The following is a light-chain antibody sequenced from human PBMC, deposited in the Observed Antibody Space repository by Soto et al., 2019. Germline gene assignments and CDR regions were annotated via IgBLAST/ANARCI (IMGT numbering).Light chain of an antibody. CDR2: AAS. CDR3: QQSYITPYT. Sequence: DIQMTQSPSSLSASVRDTVTITCRASQSISVHLNWYQQKPGEVPKLLIYAASNLHSGVPSRFSGSGSETEFALTISSLQPEDVATYYCQQSYITPYTFGQGTRLEIK. J-gene: IGKJ2*01. V-gene: IGKV1-39*01. CDR1: QSISVH.